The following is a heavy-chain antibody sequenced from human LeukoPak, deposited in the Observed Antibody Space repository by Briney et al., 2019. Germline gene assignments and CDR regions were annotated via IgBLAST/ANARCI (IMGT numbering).Heavy chain of an antibody. J-gene: IGHJ4*02. Sequence: PGGSLRLSCAASGFSFISYWMHWVRQAPGKGLVWVSRINGDGSITSYADSVKGRCTISRDNAKNTLYLQMNSLRAEDTAVYYCARDSKAAAGTGDYWGQGTLVTVSS. V-gene: IGHV3-74*01. D-gene: IGHD6-13*01. CDR3: ARDSKAAAGTGDY. CDR1: GFSFISYW. CDR2: INGDGSIT.